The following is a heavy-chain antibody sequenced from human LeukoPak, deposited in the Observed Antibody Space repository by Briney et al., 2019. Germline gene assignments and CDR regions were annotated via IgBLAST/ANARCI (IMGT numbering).Heavy chain of an antibody. V-gene: IGHV4-30-2*01. CDR1: GGSISSGGYS. D-gene: IGHD3-10*01. Sequence: SETLSLTCAVSGGSISSGGYSWSWIRQPPGKGLEWIGYIYHSGSTYYNPSLKSRVTISVDRSKNQFSLKLSSVTAADTAVYYCARGRRLRKDTVWFGELFPWFDPWGQGTLVTVSS. CDR3: ARGRRLRKDTVWFGELFPWFDP. J-gene: IGHJ5*02. CDR2: IYHSGST.